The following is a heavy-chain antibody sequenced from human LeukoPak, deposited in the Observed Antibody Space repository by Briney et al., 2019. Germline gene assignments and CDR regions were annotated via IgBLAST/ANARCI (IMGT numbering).Heavy chain of an antibody. CDR3: ARSFGDYWY. J-gene: IGHJ4*02. CDR2: VEQSGST. Sequence: PSETLSLACTVSGGSLSGYHWSWIRQSPGQGLEWIGEVEQSGSTKNNPSLKSRVTMSRDTSKNQFSLKLRSLTAADTAVYFCARSFGDYWYWGQGIMVTVSS. D-gene: IGHD3-16*01. V-gene: IGHV4-34*01. CDR1: GGSLSGYH.